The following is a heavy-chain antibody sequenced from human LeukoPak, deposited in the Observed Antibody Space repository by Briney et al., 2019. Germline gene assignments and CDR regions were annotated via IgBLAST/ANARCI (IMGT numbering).Heavy chain of an antibody. CDR1: GYSFNSYW. CDR2: IYPGDSDT. CDR3: ARGYDILTGLPPLDY. J-gene: IGHJ4*02. D-gene: IGHD3-9*01. V-gene: IGHV5-51*03. Sequence: PGESLKISCKGSGYSFNSYWIGWVRQMPGKGLEWMGIIYPGDSDTRYSPSFQGQVTISADKSISTAYLQWSSLKASDTAMYYCARGYDILTGLPPLDYWGQGTLVTVSS.